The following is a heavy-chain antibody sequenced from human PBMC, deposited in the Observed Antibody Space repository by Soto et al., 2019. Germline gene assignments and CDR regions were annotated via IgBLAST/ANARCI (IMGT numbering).Heavy chain of an antibody. CDR1: GGSISSGGYY. CDR3: ARDWSRGVFFDY. D-gene: IGHD3-10*01. J-gene: IGHJ4*02. CDR2: IYYSGST. V-gene: IGHV4-31*03. Sequence: TSETLSLTCTVSGGSISSGGYYWSWIRQHPGKGLEWIGYIYYSGSTYYNPSLKSRVTISVDTSKNQFSLKLSSVTAADTAVYYCARDWSRGVFFDYWGQGTLVTVSS.